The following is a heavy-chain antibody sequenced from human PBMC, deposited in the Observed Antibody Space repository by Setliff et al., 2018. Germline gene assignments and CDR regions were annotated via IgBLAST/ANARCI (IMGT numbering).Heavy chain of an antibody. V-gene: IGHV4-34*01. D-gene: IGHD4-17*01. J-gene: IGHJ6*03. CDR2: INHSGST. Sequence: PSETLSLTCAVYGGSFSDYYWSWIRQSPGKGLEWIGEINHSGSTNYNPSLKTRVTISVDTSKNQFSLTLSSVTAADTAVYYCARETTMTYYLYYMDVWGKGTTVTVSS. CDR3: ARETTMTYYLYYMDV. CDR1: GGSFSDYY.